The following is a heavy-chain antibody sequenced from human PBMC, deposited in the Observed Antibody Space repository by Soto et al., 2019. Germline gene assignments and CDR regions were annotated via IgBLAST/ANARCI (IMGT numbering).Heavy chain of an antibody. CDR1: GFNFSDHY. J-gene: IGHJ4*02. D-gene: IGHD6-19*01. Sequence: GGSLRLSCAASGFNFSDHYMNWVRQAPGKGLEWVSYISGSSRYTNFADSVKGRFTISRDNAKNSLYLHMNSLRVEDTAVYYCARHTSGWHYYAYWGQGTSVTASS. CDR2: ISGSSRYT. CDR3: ARHTSGWHYYAY. V-gene: IGHV3-11*06.